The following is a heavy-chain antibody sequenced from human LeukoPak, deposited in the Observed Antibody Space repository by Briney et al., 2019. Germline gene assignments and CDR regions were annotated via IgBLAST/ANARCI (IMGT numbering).Heavy chain of an antibody. CDR2: ISGAGATT. CDR3: ARQGSGPDYYFDY. J-gene: IGHJ4*02. Sequence: PGGSLRLSCAASGFTFRNYAMDWVRQGPGKGLEGVAAISGAGATTFYTDSVKGRFTISRDNSKDTLYLQMNSLRAEDTAVYYCARQGSGPDYYFDYWGQGTLATVSS. V-gene: IGHV3-23*01. D-gene: IGHD6-19*01. CDR1: GFTFRNYA.